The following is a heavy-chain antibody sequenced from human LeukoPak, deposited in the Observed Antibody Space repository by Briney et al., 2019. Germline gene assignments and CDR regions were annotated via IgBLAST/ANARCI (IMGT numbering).Heavy chain of an antibody. Sequence: GGSLRLSCAVSGFTFSSYGMYWVRQAPGKGLEWVAFIRYDGSNKYYADSVKGRFTLSRDNSKNTLYLQMNSLRAEDTAVYYCAKDSSITIFGVVIIDYWGQGTLVTVSS. CDR1: GFTFSSYG. V-gene: IGHV3-30*02. J-gene: IGHJ4*02. CDR3: AKDSSITIFGVVIIDY. D-gene: IGHD3-3*01. CDR2: IRYDGSNK.